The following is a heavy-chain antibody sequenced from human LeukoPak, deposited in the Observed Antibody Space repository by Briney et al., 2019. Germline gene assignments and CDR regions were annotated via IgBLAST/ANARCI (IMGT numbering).Heavy chain of an antibody. D-gene: IGHD1-26*01. CDR2: IRSKAYGGTT. Sequence: PGGSLRLSCTASGFTFGDYAMSWVRQAPGKGLEWVGFIRSKAYGGTTEYAASVKGRFTISRDDSKSIAYLQMNSLKTEDTAVYYCTRDRVVGATKAFDIWGQGTMVTVSS. V-gene: IGHV3-49*04. CDR3: TRDRVVGATKAFDI. CDR1: GFTFGDYA. J-gene: IGHJ3*02.